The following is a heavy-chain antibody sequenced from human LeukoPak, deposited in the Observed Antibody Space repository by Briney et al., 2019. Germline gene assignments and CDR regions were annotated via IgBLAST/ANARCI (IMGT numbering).Heavy chain of an antibody. CDR1: GYTFTTYY. V-gene: IGHV1-46*01. D-gene: IGHD6-25*01. J-gene: IGHJ4*02. Sequence: GASVKVSCKASGYTFTTYYIHWVRQAPGQGLEWMGIIRPSGGTTIYAQKFQGRVIMTRDTSTSTVYMELSSLRSEDTAVYYCARIEGLAAKMGDWGQGTLVTVSS. CDR2: IRPSGGTT. CDR3: ARIEGLAAKMGD.